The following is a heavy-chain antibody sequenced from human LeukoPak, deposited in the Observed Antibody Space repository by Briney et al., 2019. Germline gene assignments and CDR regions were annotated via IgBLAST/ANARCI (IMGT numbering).Heavy chain of an antibody. CDR3: ARDERGYSGYDSGDAFDI. J-gene: IGHJ3*02. D-gene: IGHD5-12*01. Sequence: GGSLRLSCAASGFTFSSYSMNWVRQAPGKGLEWVSSISSSSSYIYYADSVKGRFTISRDNAKNSLYPQMNSLRAEDTAVYYCARDERGYSGYDSGDAFDIWGQGTMVTVSS. V-gene: IGHV3-21*01. CDR1: GFTFSSYS. CDR2: ISSSSSYI.